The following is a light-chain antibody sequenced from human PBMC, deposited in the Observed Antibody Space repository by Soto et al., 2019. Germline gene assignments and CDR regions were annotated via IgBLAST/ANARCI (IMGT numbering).Light chain of an antibody. CDR1: SSDVGSYDH. CDR2: EVS. V-gene: IGLV2-14*01. CDR3: ISYTGSSTSYV. J-gene: IGLJ1*01. Sequence: QSALTQPASVSGSPGQSVTISCSGTSSDVGSYDHVAWYQQFPGKTPKLMIYEVSNRPSGVSSRFSGSKSGNTASLTISGLQDEDEDDYYCISYTGSSTSYVFGSGTKVTVL.